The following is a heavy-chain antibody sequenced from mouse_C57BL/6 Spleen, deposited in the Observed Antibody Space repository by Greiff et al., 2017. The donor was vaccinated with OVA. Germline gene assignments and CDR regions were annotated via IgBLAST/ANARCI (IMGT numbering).Heavy chain of an antibody. D-gene: IGHD1-1*01. CDR3: AREGYYGSSYGAMDY. J-gene: IGHJ4*01. Sequence: VQLQQSGAELVKPGASVKLSCTASGFNIKDYYMHWVKQRTEQGLEWIGRIDPEDGENKYAPQFQGKATITADTSSNTSYLQLSILTSEDTAVYNGAREGYYGSSYGAMDYWGQGTSVTVSS. CDR1: GFNIKDYY. V-gene: IGHV14-2*01. CDR2: IDPEDGEN.